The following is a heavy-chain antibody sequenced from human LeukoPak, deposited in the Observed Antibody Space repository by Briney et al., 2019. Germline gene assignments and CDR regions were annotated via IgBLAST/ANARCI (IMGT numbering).Heavy chain of an antibody. CDR2: INPSGGST. CDR1: GYTFTSYY. CDR3: ARGYDFWSGYYTMERRFDP. D-gene: IGHD3-3*01. V-gene: IGHV1-46*01. Sequence: GASVKVSCKASGYTFTSYYMHWVRQAPGQGLEWMGIINPSGGSTSYAQKFQGRVTMTRDMSTSTVYMELSSLRSEDTAVYYCARGYDFWSGYYTMERRFDPWGQGTLVTVSS. J-gene: IGHJ5*02.